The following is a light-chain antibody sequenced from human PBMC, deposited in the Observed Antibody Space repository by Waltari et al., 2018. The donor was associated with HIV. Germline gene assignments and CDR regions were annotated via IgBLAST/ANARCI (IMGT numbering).Light chain of an antibody. V-gene: IGKV3-20*01. Sequence: EIVLTQSPGTLYLCLGERATLSCRASQRVSSSYLAWYQQKPGQAPRPFIYGVSSRATGVPDRFSGSGSGTDFTLTISRLEPEDFAVYYCQQYGSSPYTFGQGTKLEIK. CDR1: QRVSSSY. CDR3: QQYGSSPYT. CDR2: GVS. J-gene: IGKJ2*01.